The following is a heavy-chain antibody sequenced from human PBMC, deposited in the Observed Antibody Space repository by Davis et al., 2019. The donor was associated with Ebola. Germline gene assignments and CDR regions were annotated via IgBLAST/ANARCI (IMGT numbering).Heavy chain of an antibody. V-gene: IGHV3-23*01. J-gene: IGHJ4*02. CDR2: ISGSGGST. CDR3: AKGMVRGVIITQFDY. D-gene: IGHD3-10*01. Sequence: GESLKISCAASGFTFSSYAMSWVRQAPGKGLEWVSAISGSGGSTYYADSVKGRFTISRDNSKNTLYLQMNSLRAEDTAVYYCAKGMVRGVIITQFDYWGQGTLVTVSS. CDR1: GFTFSSYA.